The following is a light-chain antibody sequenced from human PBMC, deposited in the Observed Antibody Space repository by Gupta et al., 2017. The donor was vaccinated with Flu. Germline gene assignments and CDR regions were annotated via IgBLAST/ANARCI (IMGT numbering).Light chain of an antibody. CDR1: QSISSY. Sequence: DIQMTQSPSSLSASVGDRVTITCRASQSISSYLNWYQQKPGKAPKLLIYAASSLQSGVPSRFSGSGSGTDFTLTISSRQPEDFATYYCQQSYSTPRLTFGQGTRLEIK. CDR2: AAS. V-gene: IGKV1-39*01. J-gene: IGKJ5*01. CDR3: QQSYSTPRLT.